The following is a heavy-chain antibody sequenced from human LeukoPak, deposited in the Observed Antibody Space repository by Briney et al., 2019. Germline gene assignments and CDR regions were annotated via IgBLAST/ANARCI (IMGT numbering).Heavy chain of an antibody. CDR3: ARGPTGQLPY. D-gene: IGHD3-10*01. V-gene: IGHV3-7*03. J-gene: IGHJ4*02. CDR1: GFSFSDYW. CDR2: IKEDGTDK. Sequence: GGSLRLSCTASGFSFSDYWMSWVRQTPGKGLEWVANIKEDGTDKYYVNSVRGRFTVFRDNAKNELYLQMNNLKVEDTAMYYCARGPTGQLPYWGQGTLVTVSS.